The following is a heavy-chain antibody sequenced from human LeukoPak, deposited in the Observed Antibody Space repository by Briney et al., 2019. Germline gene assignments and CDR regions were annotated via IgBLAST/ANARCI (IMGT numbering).Heavy chain of an antibody. CDR3: ARVQRAAAAIPGGSYNWFDP. CDR2: INSDGSST. CDR1: GFIFSDYW. J-gene: IGHJ5*02. D-gene: IGHD6-13*01. V-gene: IGHV3-74*01. Sequence: GGSLRLSGAASGFIFSDYWMHWVRQAPGKGLVWVSRINSDGSSTSHADSVKGRFTISRDNAKNTLYLQMNSLRAEDTAVYYCARVQRAAAAIPGGSYNWFDPWGQGTLVTVSS.